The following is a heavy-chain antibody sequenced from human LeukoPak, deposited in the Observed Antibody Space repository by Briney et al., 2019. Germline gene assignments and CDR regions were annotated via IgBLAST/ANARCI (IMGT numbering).Heavy chain of an antibody. CDR2: ICYSGST. J-gene: IGHJ5*02. CDR1: GGSLTGYY. CDR3: ARLGGCTTTSCYVHWFDP. D-gene: IGHD2-2*01. V-gene: IGHV4-59*01. Sequence: SESLSLTCEVPGGSLTGYYWSWIRQPPGKGLEWIGYICYSGSTNYNPSLKSRVTISVDTSKNQFSLKLYSVTAADTAVYYCARLGGCTTTSCYVHWFDPWGQGTLVTVSS.